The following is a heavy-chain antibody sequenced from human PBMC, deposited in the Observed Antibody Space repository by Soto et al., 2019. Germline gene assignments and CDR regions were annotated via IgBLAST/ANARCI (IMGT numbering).Heavy chain of an antibody. J-gene: IGHJ5*02. CDR2: IYPADSDA. Sequence: PGESLKISCKASGYSFTSHWIAWVRQMPGRGLEWMGIIYPADSDARYSPSFQSQVTISVDKSTSTAYLQWSSLKASDSGMYYCARLASLSTRAGDWFDPWGQGTLVTVSS. CDR3: ARLASLSTRAGDWFDP. V-gene: IGHV5-51*01. D-gene: IGHD2-2*01. CDR1: GYSFTSHW.